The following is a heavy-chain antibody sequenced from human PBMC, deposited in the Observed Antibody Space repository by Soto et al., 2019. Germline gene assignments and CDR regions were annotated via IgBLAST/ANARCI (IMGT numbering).Heavy chain of an antibody. V-gene: IGHV4-39*01. J-gene: IGHJ6*02. D-gene: IGHD3-10*01. CDR3: ARRSRGSGTRIYYYYGMDV. CDR2: IYYSGST. CDR1: GGSISSSSYY. Sequence: SETLSLTCTVSGGSISSSSYYWGWIRQPPGKGLEWIGSIYYSGSTYYNPSLKSRVTISVDTSKNQFSLKLSSVTAADTAVYYCARRSRGSGTRIYYYYGMDVWGQGTTVTVSS.